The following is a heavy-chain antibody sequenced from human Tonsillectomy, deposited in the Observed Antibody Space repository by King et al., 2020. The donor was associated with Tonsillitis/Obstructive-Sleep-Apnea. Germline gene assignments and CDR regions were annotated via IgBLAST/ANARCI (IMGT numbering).Heavy chain of an antibody. J-gene: IGHJ5*02. CDR1: RFSLSSSGVG. CDR2: IYCDDDK. D-gene: IGHD4-11*01. CDR3: AHSHRPDSNYVGDWFDP. Sequence: TLKESGPTLVKPTQTLTLTCTFSRFSLSSSGVGVGWIRPPPGTALEWLALIYCDDDKRSNPSLKSRLTNTKDTPKNQVVLTMTILDPLDTATYFCAHSHRPDSNYVGDWFDPWGQGTLVTVSS. V-gene: IGHV2-5*02.